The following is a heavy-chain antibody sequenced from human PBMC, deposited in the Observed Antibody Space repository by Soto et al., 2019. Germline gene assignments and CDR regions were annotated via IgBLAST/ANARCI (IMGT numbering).Heavy chain of an antibody. J-gene: IGHJ6*03. V-gene: IGHV3-48*01. CDR1: GFTFSTYS. CDR2: ITSGSSAI. D-gene: IGHD2-2*01. Sequence: EVQLVESGGGLVQPGGSLRLSCAASGFTFSTYSMNWVRQAPGKGLEWVSYITSGSSAIYYADSVKGRFTISRDNAQNSLYLQMNSLRAEDTAVYYCARGGCSSTSCYNPYYYYYMDVWGKGATVTVSS. CDR3: ARGGCSSTSCYNPYYYYYMDV.